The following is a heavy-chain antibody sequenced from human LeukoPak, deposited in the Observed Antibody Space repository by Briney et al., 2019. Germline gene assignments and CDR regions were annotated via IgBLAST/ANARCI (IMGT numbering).Heavy chain of an antibody. V-gene: IGHV4-39*07. CDR3: ARDESTDHCGGDCYSPNWFDP. CDR1: GGSISSSSYY. Sequence: SETLSLTCTVSGGSISSSSYYWGWIRQPPGKGLEWIGSIYYSGSTYYNPSLKSRVTISVDTSKNQFSLKLSSVTAADTAVYYCARDESTDHCGGDCYSPNWFDPWGQGTLVTVSS. D-gene: IGHD2-21*02. CDR2: IYYSGST. J-gene: IGHJ5*02.